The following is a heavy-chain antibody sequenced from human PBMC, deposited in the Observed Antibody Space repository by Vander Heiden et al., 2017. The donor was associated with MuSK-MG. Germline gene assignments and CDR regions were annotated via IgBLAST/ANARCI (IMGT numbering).Heavy chain of an antibody. CDR1: GGSFSGYY. V-gene: IGHV4-34*01. J-gene: IGHJ4*02. CDR3: ARGPPVLRFLEWLLYLDY. D-gene: IGHD3-3*01. CDR2: INHSGST. Sequence: QVQLQQWGAGLLKPSETLSLTCAVYGGSFSGYYWRWIRQPPGKGLEWIGEINHSGSTNYNPSLKSRVTISVDTSKNQFSLKLSSVTAADTAVYYCARGPPVLRFLEWLLYLDYWGQGTLVTVSS.